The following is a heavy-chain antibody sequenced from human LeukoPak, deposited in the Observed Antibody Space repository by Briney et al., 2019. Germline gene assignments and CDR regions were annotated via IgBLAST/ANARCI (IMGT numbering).Heavy chain of an antibody. J-gene: IGHJ4*02. CDR2: INPNSGGT. Sequence: GASVKVSCKASGYTFTGYYMHWVRQAPGQGLEWMGWINPNSGGTNYAQKFQGRVTMTRDTSISTAYMELSRLRSDDTAVYYCARERYYDSSGYLAPPDYWGQGTLVTVSS. D-gene: IGHD3-22*01. CDR1: GYTFTGYY. CDR3: ARERYYDSSGYLAPPDY. V-gene: IGHV1-2*02.